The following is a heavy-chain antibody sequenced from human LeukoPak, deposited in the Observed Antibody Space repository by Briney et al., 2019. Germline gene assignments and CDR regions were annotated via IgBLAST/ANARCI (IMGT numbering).Heavy chain of an antibody. CDR3: ARGPYVDTAMVTAYYFDY. D-gene: IGHD5-18*01. CDR1: GGSFSGYY. J-gene: IGHJ4*02. Sequence: SETLSLTCAVYGGSFSGYYWSWIRQPPGKGLEWIGEINHSGSTNYSPSLKSRVTISVDTSKNQFSLKLSSVTAADTAVYYCARGPYVDTAMVTAYYFDYWGQGTLVTVSS. V-gene: IGHV4-34*01. CDR2: INHSGST.